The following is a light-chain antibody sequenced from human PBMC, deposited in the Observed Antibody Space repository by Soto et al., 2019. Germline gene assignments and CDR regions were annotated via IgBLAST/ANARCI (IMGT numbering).Light chain of an antibody. J-gene: IGLJ1*01. CDR3: TSYSSSGTLVV. Sequence: QSVLTQPASVSGSPGQSITISCTGTSSDVGGSKYISWYQQYPGKAPKLMIYEVSARPSGVSNRFSGSKSGSTASLTISGLQAEDEADYYCTSYSSSGTLVVFGSGTKLTVL. CDR1: SSDVGGSKY. V-gene: IGLV2-14*01. CDR2: EVS.